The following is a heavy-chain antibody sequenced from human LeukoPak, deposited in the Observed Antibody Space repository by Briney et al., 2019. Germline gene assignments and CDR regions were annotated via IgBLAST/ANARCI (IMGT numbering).Heavy chain of an antibody. Sequence: SETLSLTCTVSGGSVSSTSKHWGWIRQPPGKGLEWIATIYYNGYTYYNPSPKSRVTISVDTSKNQFSLNLSSVTAADTAVYYCARLDWGSAGSGSFDYWGQGTLVTVSS. CDR2: IYYNGYT. CDR1: GGSVSSTSKH. V-gene: IGHV4-39*01. CDR3: ARLDWGSAGSGSFDY. D-gene: IGHD7-27*01. J-gene: IGHJ4*02.